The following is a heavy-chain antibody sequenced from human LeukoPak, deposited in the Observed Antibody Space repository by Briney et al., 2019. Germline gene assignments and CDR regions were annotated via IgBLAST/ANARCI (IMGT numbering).Heavy chain of an antibody. CDR1: GGSISSSSYY. Sequence: SETLSLTCTVSGGSISSSSYYWSWIRQPAGKGLEWIGRIYTSGSTNYNPSLKSRVTMSVDTTKSQFSLKLSSVTAADTAVYYCARDVVAAPGTWDYWGQGTLVTVSS. V-gene: IGHV4-61*02. CDR3: ARDVVAAPGTWDY. D-gene: IGHD6-13*01. CDR2: IYTSGST. J-gene: IGHJ4*02.